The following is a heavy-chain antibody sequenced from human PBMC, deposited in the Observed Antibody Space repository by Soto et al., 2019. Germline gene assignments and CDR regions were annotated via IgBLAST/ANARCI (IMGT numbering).Heavy chain of an antibody. Sequence: GGSLRLSCAASGFPFSSYWMHWVRQAPGKGLVWVSRINSDGSSTSYADSVKGRFTISRDNAKNTLYLQMNSLRAEDTAVYYCVRTSLVVAAATREDYWGQGTLVTVPS. J-gene: IGHJ4*02. CDR2: INSDGSST. V-gene: IGHV3-74*01. CDR1: GFPFSSYW. D-gene: IGHD2-15*01. CDR3: VRTSLVVAAATREDY.